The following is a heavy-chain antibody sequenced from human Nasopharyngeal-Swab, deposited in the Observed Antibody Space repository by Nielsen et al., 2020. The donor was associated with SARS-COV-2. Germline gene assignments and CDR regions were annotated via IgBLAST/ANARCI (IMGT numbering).Heavy chain of an antibody. D-gene: IGHD3-22*01. V-gene: IGHV3-15*01. CDR3: TTARIEVADFDY. CDR2: IKRNRDGGTR. J-gene: IGHJ4*02. Sequence: GESLKISCGASGFTFSNAWMSWVRQAPGKGLEWVGRIKRNRDGGTRDYAAPVKGRFTISRDDSRSMLYLQSNSLKTEDTAVYYCTTARIEVADFDYWGQGTLVTVSS. CDR1: GFTFSNAW.